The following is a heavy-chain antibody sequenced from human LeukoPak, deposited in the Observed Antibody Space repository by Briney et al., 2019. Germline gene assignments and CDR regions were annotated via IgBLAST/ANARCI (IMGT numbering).Heavy chain of an antibody. CDR2: ISSSSSYI. J-gene: IGHJ6*02. D-gene: IGHD3-3*01. CDR3: ARASTPYYDFWSGYPNPYYYYGMDV. Sequence: NPGGSLRLSCAASGFTFSSYSMNWVRQAPGKGLEWVSSISSSSSYIYYADSVKGRFTISRDNAKNSLYLQMNSLRAEDTAVYYCARASTPYYDFWSGYPNPYYYYGMDVWGQGTTVTVSS. V-gene: IGHV3-21*01. CDR1: GFTFSSYS.